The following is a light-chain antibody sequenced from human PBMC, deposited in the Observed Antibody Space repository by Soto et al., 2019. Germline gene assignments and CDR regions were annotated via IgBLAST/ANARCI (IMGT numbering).Light chain of an antibody. CDR2: GAS. CDR1: QSVSNNN. Sequence: EIVLTQSPGTLSLSPGERATLSCRASQSVSNNNLAWYQQKPGQAPRLLIYGASSRATGVPDRLSGSGSGTDFTLTISRLEPEDFALYYCQQYGSSPPLTFGQGTKLEIK. J-gene: IGKJ2*01. V-gene: IGKV3-20*01. CDR3: QQYGSSPPLT.